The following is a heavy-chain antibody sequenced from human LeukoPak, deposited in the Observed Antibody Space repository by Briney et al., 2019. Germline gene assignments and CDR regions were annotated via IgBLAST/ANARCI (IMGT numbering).Heavy chain of an antibody. CDR1: GYTFTTYY. Sequence: GASVKVSCKASGYTFTTYYMHWVRQAPGQGLEWMGIINPSGGSTSYAQNFQGRVTMTWDTSTSTVYMELSSLRSEDTAVYYCARATPDTVLVGRPYLSTFDYWGQGTQVTVST. D-gene: IGHD4-17*01. CDR2: INPSGGST. J-gene: IGHJ4*02. V-gene: IGHV1-46*01. CDR3: ARATPDTVLVGRPYLSTFDY.